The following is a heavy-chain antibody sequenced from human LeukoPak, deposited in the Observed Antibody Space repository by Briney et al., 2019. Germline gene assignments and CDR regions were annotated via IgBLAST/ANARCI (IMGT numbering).Heavy chain of an antibody. D-gene: IGHD2-15*01. J-gene: IGHJ4*02. CDR2: IYYSGST. CDR1: GGSISSSSCY. Sequence: SGTLSLTCTVSGGSISSSSCYWGWIRQPPGNGLEWIGSIYYSGSTYYNPSLRSRVSISVDTSKSQFSLSLTSVTAADTAVYFCARVETTLRYFDYWGQGSLVTVSS. V-gene: IGHV4-39*07. CDR3: ARVETTLRYFDY.